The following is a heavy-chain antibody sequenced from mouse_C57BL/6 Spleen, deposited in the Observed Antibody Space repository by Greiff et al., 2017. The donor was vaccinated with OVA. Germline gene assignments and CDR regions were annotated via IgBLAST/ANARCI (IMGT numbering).Heavy chain of an antibody. Sequence: QVQLKESGAELARPGASVKLSCKASGYTFTSYGISWVKQRTGQGLEWIGEIYPRSGNTYYNEKFKGKATLTADKSSSTAYMELRSLTSEDSAVYFCARGDYGSFDYWGQGTTLTVSS. V-gene: IGHV1-81*01. CDR1: GYTFTSYG. J-gene: IGHJ2*01. CDR3: ARGDYGSFDY. D-gene: IGHD1-1*01. CDR2: IYPRSGNT.